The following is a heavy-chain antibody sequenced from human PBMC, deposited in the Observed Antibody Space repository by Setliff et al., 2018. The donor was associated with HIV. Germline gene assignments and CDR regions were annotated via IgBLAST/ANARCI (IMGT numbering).Heavy chain of an antibody. Sequence: PSETLSLTCTVFGGSISSSSYYWGWIRQPPGKGLEWIGSIYFSGRTYYNPSLKGRVTMSVDTSKHQFSLNLNSVTAADTAVYFCATSEWELIDFDYWGQGTLVTVSS. D-gene: IGHD1-26*01. CDR1: GGSISSSSYY. V-gene: IGHV4-39*01. CDR2: IYFSGRT. J-gene: IGHJ4*02. CDR3: ATSEWELIDFDY.